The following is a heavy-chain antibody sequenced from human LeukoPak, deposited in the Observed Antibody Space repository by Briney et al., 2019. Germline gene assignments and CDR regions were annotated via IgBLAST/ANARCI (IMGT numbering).Heavy chain of an antibody. CDR1: GGSISSGGYY. CDR3: ARVWFGELLLFDY. J-gene: IGHJ4*02. CDR2: IYYSGST. V-gene: IGHV4-31*03. Sequence: SQTLSLTCTVSGGSISSGGYYWSWIRQHPGKGLEWIGYIYYSGSTYYNPSLKSRVTISVDTSKNQFSLKLSSVTAADTAVYYCARVWFGELLLFDYWGQGTLVTVSS. D-gene: IGHD3-10*01.